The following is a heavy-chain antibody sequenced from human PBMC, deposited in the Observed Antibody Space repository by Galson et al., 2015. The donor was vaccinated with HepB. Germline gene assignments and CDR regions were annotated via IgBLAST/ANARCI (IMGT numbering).Heavy chain of an antibody. CDR1: GYSFPTNG. D-gene: IGHD2-21*02. CDR3: ARDLEYCGGDCYFLNGFDI. J-gene: IGHJ3*02. CDR2: ISTYNDNT. Sequence: SVKVSCKASGYSFPTNGINWVRQAPEQGLEWMGWISTYNDNTNYAQNFQGRVTMTTDRSTSTAYMELRSLRSDDTAVYYCARDLEYCGGDCYFLNGFDIWGQGTMVTVSS. V-gene: IGHV1-18*04.